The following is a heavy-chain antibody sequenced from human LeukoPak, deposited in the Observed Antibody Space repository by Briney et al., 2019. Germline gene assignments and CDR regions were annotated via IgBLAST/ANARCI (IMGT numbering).Heavy chain of an antibody. V-gene: IGHV1-69*13. D-gene: IGHD5-24*01. Sequence: SVKVSCKASGGTFISYAISWVRQAPGQGLEWMGGIIPIFGTANYAQKFQGRVTITADESTSTAYMELSSLRSEDTAVYYCARDRRDGYNWFDYWGQGTLVTVSS. CDR2: IIPIFGTA. J-gene: IGHJ4*02. CDR1: GGTFISYA. CDR3: ARDRRDGYNWFDY.